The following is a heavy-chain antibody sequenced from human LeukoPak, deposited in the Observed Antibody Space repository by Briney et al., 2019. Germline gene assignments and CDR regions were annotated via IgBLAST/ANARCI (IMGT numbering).Heavy chain of an antibody. CDR2: IYYSGST. Sequence: SQTLSLTCTVSGGSISSGGYYWSWIRQHPGKGLEWIGYIYYSGSTYYNPSLKSRVTISVDTSKNQFSLKLSSVTAADTAVYYCARHLPGCYDILTGYYSCYYYGMDVWGQGTTVTVSS. J-gene: IGHJ6*02. V-gene: IGHV4-31*03. D-gene: IGHD3-9*01. CDR1: GGSISSGGYY. CDR3: ARHLPGCYDILTGYYSCYYYGMDV.